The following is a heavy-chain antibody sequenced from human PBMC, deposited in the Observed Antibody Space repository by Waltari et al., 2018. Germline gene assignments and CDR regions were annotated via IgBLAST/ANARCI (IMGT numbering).Heavy chain of an antibody. CDR1: GFTFSRCA. Sequence: EVQLLESGGGLVQPGGSLRLSCAASGFTFSRCAMSWVRPAPGKGRWWVAAMRGSGGSTYYSDSVKGRFTISRDNSKNTLYLQMNSLRAEDTAVYYCAKAPDFWGQGTLVTVSS. CDR2: MRGSGGST. V-gene: IGHV3-23*01. CDR3: AKAPDF. J-gene: IGHJ4*02.